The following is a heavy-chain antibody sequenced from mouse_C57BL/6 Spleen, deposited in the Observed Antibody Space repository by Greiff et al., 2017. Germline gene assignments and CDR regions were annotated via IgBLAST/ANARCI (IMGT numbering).Heavy chain of an antibody. Sequence: EVQLQQSGPVLVKPGASVKMSCKASGYTFTDYYMNWVKQSHGKSLEWIGVINPYNGGTSYNQKFKGKATLTVDKSSSTAYMELNSLTSEDSAVYYCARREWDSYPDYWGQGTTRTVAS. V-gene: IGHV1-19*01. J-gene: IGHJ2*01. CDR2: INPYNGGT. CDR3: ARREWDSYPDY. CDR1: GYTFTDYY. D-gene: IGHD4-1*01.